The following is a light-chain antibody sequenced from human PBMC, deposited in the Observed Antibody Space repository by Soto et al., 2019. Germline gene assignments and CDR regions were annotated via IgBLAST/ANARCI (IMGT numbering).Light chain of an antibody. J-gene: IGKJ1*01. CDR2: DAS. CDR1: QNISSW. Sequence: DSQVTQCPSGLSCSVGYRVTITCRASQNISSWLAWYQQKAGKAPKSLIYDASSLESGVPSRMSGSGSGTEFTLTITNLQPDDSATYYCQHYKAFSPWTFGQGTKVDIK. V-gene: IGKV1-5*01. CDR3: QHYKAFSPWT.